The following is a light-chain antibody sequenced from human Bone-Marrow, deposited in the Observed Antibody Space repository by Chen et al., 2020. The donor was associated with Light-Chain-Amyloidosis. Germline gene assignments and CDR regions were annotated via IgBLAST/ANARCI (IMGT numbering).Light chain of an antibody. CDR2: DVR. CDR1: SSDVGGYNY. J-gene: IGLJ2*01. CDR3: SSYTSSSTVV. Sequence: QSALPQPASVSGSPGQPITISCTGTSSDVGGYNYFSWYQQHPGKAPKLRIYDVRHRPSGVSNRSSGSNSGNPASLSISGRQAEDEAGYYCSSYTSSSTVVFGGGTKLTVL. V-gene: IGLV2-14*03.